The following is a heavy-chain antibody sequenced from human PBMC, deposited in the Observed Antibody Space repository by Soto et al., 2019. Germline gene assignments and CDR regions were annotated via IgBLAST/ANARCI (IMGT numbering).Heavy chain of an antibody. D-gene: IGHD3-16*01. Sequence: SLRLSCAASGFTFSSYAMHWVRQAPGKGLEWVAVISYDGSNKYYADSVKGRFTISRDNSKNTLYLQMNSLRAEDTAVYYCASPLKGYYYYYGMDVWGQGTTVTVSS. CDR3: ASPLKGYYYYYGMDV. CDR1: GFTFSSYA. CDR2: ISYDGSNK. V-gene: IGHV3-30-3*01. J-gene: IGHJ6*02.